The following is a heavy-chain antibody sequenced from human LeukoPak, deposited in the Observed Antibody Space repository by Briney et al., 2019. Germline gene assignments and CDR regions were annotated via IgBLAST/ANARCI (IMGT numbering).Heavy chain of an antibody. J-gene: IGHJ5*02. Sequence: PSETLSLTCTVSGGSISSYYWSWIRQPPGKGLEWIGYIYNTGEITDYSPSLKSRVTMSVDTSKNQFSLKLSSVTAADTAVYYCARDSGTTGEVKFDPWGQGTLVTVSS. D-gene: IGHD3-10*01. CDR3: ARDSGTTGEVKFDP. V-gene: IGHV4-59*12. CDR1: GGSISSYY. CDR2: IYNTGEIT.